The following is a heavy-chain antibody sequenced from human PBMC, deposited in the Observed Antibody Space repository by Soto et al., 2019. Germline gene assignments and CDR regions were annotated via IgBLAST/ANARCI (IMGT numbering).Heavy chain of an antibody. V-gene: IGHV3-30-3*01. CDR3: ARDRSYDLWSKYFDY. D-gene: IGHD3-3*01. J-gene: IGHJ4*02. CDR1: GFTFSSYA. CDR2: ISYDGNTK. Sequence: GGSLRLSCAASGFTFSSYAMHWVRQAPGKGLEWVAGISYDGNTKYYADSVKGRFTISRDHSKKTLSVQMNSLRVEDTAVYYCARDRSYDLWSKYFDYWGQGTLVTVS.